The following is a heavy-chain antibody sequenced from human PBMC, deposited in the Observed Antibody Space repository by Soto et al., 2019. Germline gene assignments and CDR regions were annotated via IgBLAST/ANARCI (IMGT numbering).Heavy chain of an antibody. CDR2: INYDGSSK. Sequence: QVHLVESGGGAVQAGRSLRVSCATSGFIFSAYGMHWVRQAPGKGLEWVAFINYDGSSKFYGDSVKGGFTVSRDNSKNTLFLQLNSLRGADTATYYCARCKQKVIHCAMDVWGQGATVTVTS. D-gene: IGHD2-21*01. V-gene: IGHV3-33*01. CDR1: GFIFSAYG. CDR3: ARCKQKVIHCAMDV. J-gene: IGHJ6*02.